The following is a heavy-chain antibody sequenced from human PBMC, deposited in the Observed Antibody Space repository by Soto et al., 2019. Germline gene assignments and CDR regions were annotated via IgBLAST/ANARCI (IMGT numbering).Heavy chain of an antibody. V-gene: IGHV4-34*01. D-gene: IGHD6-13*01. Sequence: QVQLQQWGAGLLKPSETLSLTCAVYGGSFSGYYWSWIRQPPGKGLEWIGEINHSGSTNYNPSLKSRVSISVDTSKKQFSLKLSSVTAADTAVYYGARVWSAGTAWFDPWGQGTLVTVSS. J-gene: IGHJ5*02. CDR3: ARVWSAGTAWFDP. CDR2: INHSGST. CDR1: GGSFSGYY.